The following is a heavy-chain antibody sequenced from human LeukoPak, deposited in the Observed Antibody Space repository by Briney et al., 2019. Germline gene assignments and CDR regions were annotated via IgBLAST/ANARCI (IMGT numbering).Heavy chain of an antibody. D-gene: IGHD2-15*01. CDR3: ASFKAATLDFDY. V-gene: IGHV4-59*01. Sequence: KPSETLSLTCTVCGGSISSYYWSCIRQPPGKGLEWFVYIYYSGSTNYNPSLKSRVTISVDTSKNPFSLNLRSVTAAATAVYSCASFKAATLDFDYWGQGTLVTVSS. CDR1: GGSISSYY. CDR2: IYYSGST. J-gene: IGHJ4*02.